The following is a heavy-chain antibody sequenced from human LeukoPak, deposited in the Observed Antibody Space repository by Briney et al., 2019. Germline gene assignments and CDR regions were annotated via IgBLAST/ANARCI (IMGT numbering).Heavy chain of an antibody. J-gene: IGHJ4*02. CDR1: GGSIRSSYYY. CDR3: ARVGRGLKSWYLDY. CDR2: IYDSGST. D-gene: IGHD3-10*01. Sequence: SETLSLTRTVSGGSIRSSYYYWGWIRQPPGKGLEWIGSIYDSGSTYYNPSLKSRVTISVDTSKNQSSLKLSSVTAADTAVYYCARVGRGLKSWYLDYWGQGTLVTVSS. V-gene: IGHV4-39*07.